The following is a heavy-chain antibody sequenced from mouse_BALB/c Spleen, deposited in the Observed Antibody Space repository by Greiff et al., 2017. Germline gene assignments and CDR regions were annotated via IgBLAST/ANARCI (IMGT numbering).Heavy chain of an antibody. CDR3: ARLWSPDY. D-gene: IGHD1-1*02. V-gene: IGHV1-9*01. CDR1: GYTFSSYW. J-gene: IGHJ2*01. CDR2: ILPGSGST. Sequence: QVQLQQSGAELMKPGASVKISCTATGYTFSSYWIEWVKQRPGHGLEWIGEILPGSGSTNYSEKFKGKATFTADTSSNTAYMQLSSLTSEDSAVYYCARLWSPDYWGQGTTLTVSA.